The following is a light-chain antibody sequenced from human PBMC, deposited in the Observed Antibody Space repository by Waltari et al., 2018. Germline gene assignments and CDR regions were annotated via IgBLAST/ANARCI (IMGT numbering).Light chain of an antibody. CDR1: QSVSRY. V-gene: IGKV3-20*01. Sequence: EIVLTQSPGTLSLSPGERATLACRASQSVSRYLAWYQQRPGQAPRLLIYGASSRATGIPDRFSGSGSGTDFSLTISRLEPEDFAVYYCQNHERRPAMFGQGTKVEIK. CDR2: GAS. CDR3: QNHERRPAM. J-gene: IGKJ1*01.